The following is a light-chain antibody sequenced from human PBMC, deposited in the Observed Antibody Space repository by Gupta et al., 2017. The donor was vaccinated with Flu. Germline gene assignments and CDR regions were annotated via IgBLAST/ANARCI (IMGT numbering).Light chain of an antibody. V-gene: IGKV1-39*01. CDR3: QQSYDFPYT. Sequence: DIQMTQSPSSLCASVGDRVTITCRASQSINNQLNWYQQKSGKAPKVLIYAASSLESGVPSRFSGTISGTEYTLTITSLQPEDFATYYCQQSYDFPYTFGQGTKVQSK. CDR2: AAS. J-gene: IGKJ2*01. CDR1: QSINNQ.